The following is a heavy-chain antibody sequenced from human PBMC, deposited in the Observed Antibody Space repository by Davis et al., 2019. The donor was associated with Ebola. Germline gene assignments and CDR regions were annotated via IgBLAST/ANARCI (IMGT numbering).Heavy chain of an antibody. CDR1: AFTFSGSA. CDR2: IRSKANSYAT. V-gene: IGHV3-73*01. J-gene: IGHJ4*02. Sequence: GGSLSLSCAASAFTFSGSAMPWVRQAPGKGLEWVGRIRSKANSYATAYAASVKGRFTISRDDSKNTAYLQMNSLKTEDTAVYYCTSTLDGDYVDYWGQGTLVTVSS. D-gene: IGHD4-17*01. CDR3: TSTLDGDYVDY.